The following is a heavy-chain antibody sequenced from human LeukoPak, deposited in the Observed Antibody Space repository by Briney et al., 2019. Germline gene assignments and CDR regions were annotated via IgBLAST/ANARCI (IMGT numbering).Heavy chain of an antibody. CDR2: ISGSGGST. CDR3: ARDPYSGGYGSYYYYYMDV. D-gene: IGHD1-26*01. V-gene: IGHV3-23*01. J-gene: IGHJ6*03. CDR1: GFTFTSYG. Sequence: GGTLRLSCAASGFTFTSYGMSWVRQAPGKGLEWVSGISGSGGSTYYADSVKGRFTISRDNAKNSLYLQMNSLRAEDTAVYYCARDPYSGGYGSYYYYYMDVWGKGTTVTISS.